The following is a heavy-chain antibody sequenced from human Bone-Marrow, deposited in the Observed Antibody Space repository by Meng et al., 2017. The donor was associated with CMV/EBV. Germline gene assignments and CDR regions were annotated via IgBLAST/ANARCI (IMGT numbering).Heavy chain of an antibody. J-gene: IGHJ5*02. D-gene: IGHD2-21*01. CDR2: IWYDGSNK. V-gene: IGHV3-33*01. Sequence: GESLKISCAASGFTFSSYGMHWVRQAPGKGLEWVAVIWYDGSNKYYADSVKGRFTISRDNSKNTLYLQMNSLRAEDTAVYYCARLIAREANWFDPWGQGNLVTVSS. CDR1: GFTFSSYG. CDR3: ARLIAREANWFDP.